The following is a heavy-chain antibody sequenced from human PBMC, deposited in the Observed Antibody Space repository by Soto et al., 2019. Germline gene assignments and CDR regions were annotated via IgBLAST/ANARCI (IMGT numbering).Heavy chain of an antibody. V-gene: IGHV3-30*18. CDR1: GFTFSSYG. J-gene: IGHJ4*02. D-gene: IGHD6-6*01. CDR2: ISYDGSNK. CDR3: AKVLISPWSIAARWDYLDY. Sequence: HPGGSLRLSCAASGFTFSSYGMHWVRQAPGKGLEWVAVISYDGSNKYYADSVKGRFTISRDNSKNTLYLQMNSLRAEDTAVYYCAKVLISPWSIAARWDYLDYWGQGTLVTVSS.